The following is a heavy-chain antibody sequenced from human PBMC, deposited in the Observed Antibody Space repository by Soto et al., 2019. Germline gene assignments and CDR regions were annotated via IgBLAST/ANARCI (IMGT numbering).Heavy chain of an antibody. CDR3: ARGASGRYYRDV. J-gene: IGHJ6*03. CDR1: GFTFSNYW. D-gene: IGHD3-10*01. Sequence: DAQVVESGGGLVQPGGYLRLSCTASGFTFSNYWIHWVRQASGKGLVWVSRIKGDGSITNYADALRGRFSISRDNAKNTVYLQMDSLRAEETAVYYCARGASGRYYRDVWGKGTTVTVS. V-gene: IGHV3-74*01. CDR2: IKGDGSIT.